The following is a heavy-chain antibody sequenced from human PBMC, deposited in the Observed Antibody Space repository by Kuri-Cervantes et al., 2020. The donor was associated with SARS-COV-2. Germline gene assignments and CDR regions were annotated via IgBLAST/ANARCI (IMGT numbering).Heavy chain of an antibody. D-gene: IGHD3-10*01. Sequence: GESLKISCTASGFTFGDYAMSWVRQAPGKGLEWVGFIRSKAYGGTTEYAASVKGRFTISRDDSKSIAYLQMNSLKTEDTAVYYCTRDIYYALLGYYYGMDVWGQGTTVTVSS. CDR1: GFTFGDYA. J-gene: IGHJ6*02. CDR2: IRSKAYGGTT. V-gene: IGHV3-49*04. CDR3: TRDIYYALLGYYYGMDV.